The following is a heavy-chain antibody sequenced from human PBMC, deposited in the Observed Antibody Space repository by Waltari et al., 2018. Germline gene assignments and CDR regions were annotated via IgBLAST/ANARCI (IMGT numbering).Heavy chain of an antibody. D-gene: IGHD6-13*01. J-gene: IGHJ6*04. CDR3: AKDGTAAAGRMDV. Sequence: EVQLLESGGGLVQPGVSLRLSCAASGFTFSSYAMSWVRQAPGKGLEWVSAISGSGGRTYYADSVKGRFTISRDNSKNTMYLQMNSLRAEDTAVYYCAKDGTAAAGRMDVWGKGTTVTISS. V-gene: IGHV3-23*01. CDR2: ISGSGGRT. CDR1: GFTFSSYA.